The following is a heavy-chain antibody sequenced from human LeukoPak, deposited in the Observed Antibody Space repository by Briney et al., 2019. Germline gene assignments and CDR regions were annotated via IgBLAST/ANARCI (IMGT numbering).Heavy chain of an antibody. CDR1: GFTLSDYA. D-gene: IGHD6-19*01. CDR2: IRGGSSDT. J-gene: IGHJ1*01. CDR3: AKDLFGVAGSWGYFQY. V-gene: IGHV3-23*01. Sequence: PGGSLRLSCAVSGFTLSDYAMSWVRQAPGKGPEWISAIRGGSSDTYYADSVRGRFTISRDNSKSTLYLQMNSLSAEDTAVYYCAKDLFGVAGSWGYFQYWGQGTLVTVSS.